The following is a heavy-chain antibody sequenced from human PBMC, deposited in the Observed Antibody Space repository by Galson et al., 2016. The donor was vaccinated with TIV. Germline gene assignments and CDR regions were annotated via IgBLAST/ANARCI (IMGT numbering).Heavy chain of an antibody. CDR3: ARQSGYGSSWFPYYFDY. CDR2: IYYSGST. D-gene: IGHD6-13*01. J-gene: IGHJ4*02. CDR1: GDSISNYY. V-gene: IGHV4-59*08. Sequence: SGDSISNYYWSWIRQPPGKGLEWIGYIYYSGSTNYSPSLKSRVTISRDTSKNQFSLKLSSVTAADTAVYYCARQSGYGSSWFPYYFDYWGQGTLVTVSS.